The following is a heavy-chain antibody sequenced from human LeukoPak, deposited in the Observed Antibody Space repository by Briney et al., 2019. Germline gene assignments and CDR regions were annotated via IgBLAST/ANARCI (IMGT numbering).Heavy chain of an antibody. Sequence: GGSLRLSCAASGFTFSSYAMHWVRQAPGKGLEYVSAISSNGGSTYYANSVKGRFTISRDNSKNTLYLQMGSLRAEDMAVYYCARGTRGVIIRDAFDIWGQGTMVTVS. V-gene: IGHV3-64*01. CDR2: ISSNGGST. CDR3: ARGTRGVIIRDAFDI. CDR1: GFTFSSYA. J-gene: IGHJ3*02. D-gene: IGHD3-10*01.